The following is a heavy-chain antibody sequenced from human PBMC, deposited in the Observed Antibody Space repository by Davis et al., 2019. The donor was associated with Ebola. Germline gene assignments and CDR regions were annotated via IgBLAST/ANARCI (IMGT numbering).Heavy chain of an antibody. CDR2: INHSGST. J-gene: IGHJ6*02. CDR3: AREYLGPMDV. V-gene: IGHV4-34*01. D-gene: IGHD3-16*01. Sequence: ESLKISCAASGFTFSSYAMSWIRQPPGKGLEWMGEINHSGSTNYNPSLKSRVTISVDTSKNQFSLKLSSVTAADTAVYYCAREYLGPMDVWGQGTTVTVSS. CDR1: GFTFSSYA.